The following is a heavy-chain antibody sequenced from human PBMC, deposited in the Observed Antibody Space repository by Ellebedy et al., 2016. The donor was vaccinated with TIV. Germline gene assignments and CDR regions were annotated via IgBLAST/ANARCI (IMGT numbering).Heavy chain of an antibody. CDR2: IYYSGST. Sequence: SETLSLXCTVSGGSISSGGYYWSWIRQHPGKGLEWIGYIYYSGSTYYNPSLRSRITISVDTSRNQFSLKLSSVTAADTAVYYCARVRYSGNYYPYFDYWGQGTLVTVSS. CDR1: GGSISSGGYY. D-gene: IGHD1-26*01. J-gene: IGHJ4*02. CDR3: ARVRYSGNYYPYFDY. V-gene: IGHV4-31*03.